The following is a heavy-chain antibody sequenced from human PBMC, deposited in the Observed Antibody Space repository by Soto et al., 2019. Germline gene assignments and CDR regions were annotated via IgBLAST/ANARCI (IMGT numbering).Heavy chain of an antibody. CDR3: ARDTVETIYYYYGMDV. J-gene: IGHJ6*02. D-gene: IGHD4-17*01. CDR2: ISAYNGNT. CDR1: GYTFTSYG. Sequence: QVQLVQSGAEVKKPGASVKVSCKASGYTFTSYGISWVRQAPGQGLEWMGWISAYNGNTNYAQKLQGRVTMTTDTSTSTAYMEMRSLRSDDTAVYYCARDTVETIYYYYGMDVWGQGTTVTVSS. V-gene: IGHV1-18*01.